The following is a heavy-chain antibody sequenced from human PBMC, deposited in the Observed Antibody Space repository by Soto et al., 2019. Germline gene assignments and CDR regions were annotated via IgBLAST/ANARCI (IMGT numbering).Heavy chain of an antibody. V-gene: IGHV1-18*01. CDR2: ISGYNGNT. CDR1: GYSFHTYA. J-gene: IGHJ6*02. CDR3: AREYGMNV. Sequence: QVQLVQSGAEVKKPEASVNVSCKASGYSFHTYAISWVRQAPGQGLEWVGWISGYNGNTNYAQKFQGRVTLTRDTSTKTAFMELRSLTGDDTAVYYCAREYGMNVWGQGTSVTVSS.